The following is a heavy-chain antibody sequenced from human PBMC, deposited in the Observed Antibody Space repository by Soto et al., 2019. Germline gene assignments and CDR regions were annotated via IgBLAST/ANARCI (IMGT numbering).Heavy chain of an antibody. V-gene: IGHV3-11*04. Sequence: PGGSLRLSCAASGFTFSDYYMSWIRQAPGKGLEWVSYISSSGSTIYYADSVKGRFTISRDNAKNSLYLQMNSLRAEDTAVYYCARDVSIAVEGYYYMDVWGKGTTVTVSS. CDR1: GFTFSDYY. CDR2: ISSSGSTI. J-gene: IGHJ6*03. CDR3: ARDVSIAVEGYYYMDV. D-gene: IGHD6-19*01.